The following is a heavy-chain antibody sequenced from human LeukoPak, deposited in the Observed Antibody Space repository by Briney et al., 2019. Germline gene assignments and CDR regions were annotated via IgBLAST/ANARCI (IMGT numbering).Heavy chain of an antibody. V-gene: IGHV3-74*01. J-gene: IGHJ4*02. Sequence: GGSLRLSCTASGFTFSSFWIHWVHQAPGKGVVWVSRINSEGSSTSYADSVKGRFTISRDNAKNSLYLKMNSLRAEDTAVYYCARGWRWLDFWGQGTLVTVSS. CDR2: INSEGSST. CDR1: GFTFSSFW. CDR3: ARGWRWLDF. D-gene: IGHD5-24*01.